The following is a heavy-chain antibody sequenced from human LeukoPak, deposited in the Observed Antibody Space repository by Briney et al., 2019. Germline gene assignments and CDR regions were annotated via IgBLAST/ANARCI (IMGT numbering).Heavy chain of an antibody. Sequence: GGSLRLSCTASGFSFERYAMSWVRQAPGKGLEWVSAISGSGGSTYYADSVKGRFTISRDNSKNTLYLQMNSLRAEDTAVYYCAKDSFGGNQRPFDYWGQGTLVTVSS. V-gene: IGHV3-23*01. D-gene: IGHD2-15*01. J-gene: IGHJ4*02. CDR2: ISGSGGST. CDR1: GFSFERYA. CDR3: AKDSFGGNQRPFDY.